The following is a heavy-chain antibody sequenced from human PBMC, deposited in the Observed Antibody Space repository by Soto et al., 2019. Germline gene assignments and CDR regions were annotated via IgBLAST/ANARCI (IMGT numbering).Heavy chain of an antibody. J-gene: IGHJ3*02. CDR1: GFTFSSYC. D-gene: IGHD5-12*01. Sequence: GGSLRLSCAASGFTFSSYCMHWVRQAPGKGLEWVAVIWYDGSNKYYADSVKGRFTISRDNSKNTLYLQMNSLRAEDTAVYYCARRLVATDDAFDIWGQGTMVTVSS. V-gene: IGHV3-33*01. CDR2: IWYDGSNK. CDR3: ARRLVATDDAFDI.